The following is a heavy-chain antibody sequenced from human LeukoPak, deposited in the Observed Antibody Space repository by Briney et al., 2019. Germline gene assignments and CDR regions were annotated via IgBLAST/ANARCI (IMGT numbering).Heavy chain of an antibody. D-gene: IGHD4-17*01. V-gene: IGHV3-21*01. CDR1: GFAFSTYA. CDR3: ARDAFYGDPIFDY. J-gene: IGHJ4*02. CDR2: ISSSSSYI. Sequence: GGSLRLSCAASGFAFSTYAMHWVRQAPGKGLEWVSSISSSSSYIYYADSVKGRFTISRDNAKNSLYLQMNSLRAEDTAVYYCARDAFYGDPIFDYWGQGTLVTVSS.